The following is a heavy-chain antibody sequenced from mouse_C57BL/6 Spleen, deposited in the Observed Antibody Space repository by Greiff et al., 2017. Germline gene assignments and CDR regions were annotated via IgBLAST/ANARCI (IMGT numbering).Heavy chain of an antibody. CDR3: NWDEDY. CDR1: GYTFTSYG. CDR2: IYPRSGNT. V-gene: IGHV1-81*01. Sequence: VKLMESGAELARPGASVKLSCKASGYTFTSYGISWVKQRTGQGLEWIGEIYPRSGNTYYNEKFKGKATLTADKSSSTAYMELRSLTSEDSAVYFCNWDEDYWGQGTTLTVSS. D-gene: IGHD4-1*01. J-gene: IGHJ2*01.